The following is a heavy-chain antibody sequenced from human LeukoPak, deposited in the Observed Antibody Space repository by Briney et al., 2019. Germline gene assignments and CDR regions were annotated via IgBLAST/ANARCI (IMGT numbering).Heavy chain of an antibody. V-gene: IGHV3-23*01. Sequence: TGGSLRLSCAASGFTFSSYGMSWVRQAPGKGLEWVSGISGSGGSTYYADSVKGRFTISRDNAKNSLYLQMNSLRAEDTALYYCARAPGYYGSGIRAYYFDYWGQGTLVTVSS. CDR2: ISGSGGST. CDR3: ARAPGYYGSGIRAYYFDY. D-gene: IGHD3-10*01. CDR1: GFTFSSYG. J-gene: IGHJ4*02.